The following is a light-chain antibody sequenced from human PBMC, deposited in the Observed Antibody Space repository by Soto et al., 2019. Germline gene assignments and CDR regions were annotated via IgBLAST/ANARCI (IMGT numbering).Light chain of an antibody. Sequence: DIQMTQYPSSLSASVGDRVTITCRSSQSISSYLNWYQQKPGKAPKLLIYAASSLQSGVPSRFSGSGSGTDFTRTISSLQPEDFATYYCQQSYSTPLTFGGGTKVEIK. CDR3: QQSYSTPLT. CDR1: QSISSY. CDR2: AAS. J-gene: IGKJ4*01. V-gene: IGKV1-39*01.